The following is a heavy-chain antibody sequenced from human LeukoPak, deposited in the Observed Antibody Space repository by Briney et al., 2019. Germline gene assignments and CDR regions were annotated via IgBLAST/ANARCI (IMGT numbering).Heavy chain of an antibody. CDR2: ISYDGSNK. Sequence: PGGSLRLSCAASGFTFSSYGMHWVRQAPGKGLEWVAVISYDGSNKYYADSVKGRFTISRDNSKNTLYLQMNSLRAEDTAVYYCARLKVSGTHGYWGQGTLVTVSS. D-gene: IGHD3-10*01. V-gene: IGHV3-30*03. CDR3: ARLKVSGTHGY. J-gene: IGHJ4*02. CDR1: GFTFSSYG.